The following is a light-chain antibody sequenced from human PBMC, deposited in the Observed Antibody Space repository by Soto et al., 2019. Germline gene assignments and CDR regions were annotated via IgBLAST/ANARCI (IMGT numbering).Light chain of an antibody. CDR1: QSISIS. J-gene: IGKJ5*01. V-gene: IGKV1-39*01. CDR3: QQTYTTPEIT. Sequence: DIQMTQSPSSLSASVGDRHTISCRASQSISISLNWYQLKPGKAPNLXXYGASYLKSGVPTRFSGSGSGTEFTLTTSSLQPEDFANYYGQQTYTTPEITFGQGTRLEN. CDR2: GAS.